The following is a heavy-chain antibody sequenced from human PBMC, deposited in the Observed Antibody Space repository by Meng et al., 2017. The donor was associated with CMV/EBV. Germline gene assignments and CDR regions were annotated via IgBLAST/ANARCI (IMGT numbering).Heavy chain of an antibody. J-gene: IGHJ6*02. V-gene: IGHV3-30*02. CDR2: IRYDGSNK. CDR3: AKSEPHIVLMPTENYYYYGMDV. CDR1: GFTFSCYG. Sequence: GESLKTSCAASGFTFSCYGVHLVRQAPGKGLGWVAFIRYDGSNKDYADSVKGGFTIHRDNSKNKLYLQMNSLRAEDTAVYYCAKSEPHIVLMPTENYYYYGMDVWGQGTTVTVSS. D-gene: IGHD2-8*01.